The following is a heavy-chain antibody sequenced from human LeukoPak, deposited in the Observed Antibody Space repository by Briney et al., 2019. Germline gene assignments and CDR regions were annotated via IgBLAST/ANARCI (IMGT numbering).Heavy chain of an antibody. V-gene: IGHV4-4*02. CDR2: IYHTGVT. CDR1: GGAINSSYW. Sequence: PSETLSLTCAVSGGAINSSYWWNWVRQPPGKGLEWIGEIYHTGVTNYNSSLKNRVIISVDTSKNQFSLKLSSVTAADTAVYYCARGLSPPYYYGSGSYYKRWFDPWGQGTLVTVSS. CDR3: ARGLSPPYYYGSGSYYKRWFDP. D-gene: IGHD3-10*01. J-gene: IGHJ5*02.